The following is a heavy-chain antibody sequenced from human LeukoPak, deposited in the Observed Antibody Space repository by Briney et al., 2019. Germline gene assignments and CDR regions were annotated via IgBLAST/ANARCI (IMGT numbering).Heavy chain of an antibody. CDR1: GFTVSSSY. CDR3: ARGTRLGDYVGYYFDY. V-gene: IGHV3-66*01. D-gene: IGHD4-17*01. Sequence: GGSLRLSCAASGFTVSSSYMSWVRQAPGKGLEWVSVIYSGGSTYYADSVKGRFTISRDNSKNTLYLQMNSLRAEDTAVYYCARGTRLGDYVGYYFDYWGQGTLVTVFS. J-gene: IGHJ4*02. CDR2: IYSGGST.